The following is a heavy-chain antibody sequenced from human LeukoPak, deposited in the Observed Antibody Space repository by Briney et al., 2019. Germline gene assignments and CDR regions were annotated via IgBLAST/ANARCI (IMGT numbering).Heavy chain of an antibody. CDR2: IGGSGGST. D-gene: IGHD3-22*01. Sequence: GGSLRLSCAASGFTFSSYAMSWVRQAPGKGLEWVSAIGGSGGSTYYADSVKGRFTISRDNSKNTLFLQMNSLRAEDTAVYYCAKVYDSSGYYYVDWGQGTLVTVSS. CDR3: AKVYDSSGYYYVD. CDR1: GFTFSSYA. J-gene: IGHJ4*02. V-gene: IGHV3-23*01.